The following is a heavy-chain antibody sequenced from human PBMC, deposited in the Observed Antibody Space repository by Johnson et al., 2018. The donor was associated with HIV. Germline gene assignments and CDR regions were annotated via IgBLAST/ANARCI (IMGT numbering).Heavy chain of an antibody. J-gene: IGHJ3*02. Sequence: VQLVESGGGLVQPGGTLRLSCVVSGFTFRNYWMEWVRQAPGKGLVWVSRISTDGGRTTYADSVKGRFTISRDNAKNSLYLQMNNLRAEDTALYYCARRWELHSNAFDIWGQGTMVTVSS. V-gene: IGHV3-74*02. CDR3: ARRWELHSNAFDI. CDR1: GFTFRNYW. CDR2: ISTDGGRT. D-gene: IGHD1-26*01.